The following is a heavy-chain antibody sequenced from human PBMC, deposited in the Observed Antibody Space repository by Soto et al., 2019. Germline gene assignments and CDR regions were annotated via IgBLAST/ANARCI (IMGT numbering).Heavy chain of an antibody. Sequence: QVQLVQSGAEVKKPGSSVKVSCKASGGTFSSYAISWVRQAPGLGLEWMGGIIPIFGTANYAQKFQGRVTITADKSTSTAFMELSSLRSEDTAVYYCAREMTTVTQKYYFDYWGQGTLVTVSS. J-gene: IGHJ4*02. CDR2: IIPIFGTA. CDR1: GGTFSSYA. CDR3: AREMTTVTQKYYFDY. V-gene: IGHV1-69*06. D-gene: IGHD4-17*01.